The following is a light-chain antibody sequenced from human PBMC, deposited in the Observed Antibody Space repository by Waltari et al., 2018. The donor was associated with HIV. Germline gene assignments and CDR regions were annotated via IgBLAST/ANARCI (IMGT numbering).Light chain of an antibody. CDR2: YNS. V-gene: IGLV3-21*04. CDR1: NIGAKR. J-gene: IGLJ1*01. CDR3: QVWDPLSDHPV. Sequence: SYVLSQPPSVSVAPGKTASVTCCGDNIGAKRVHWYQQRPGQAPLLIIFYNSDRPSGISERFSGSNSVGAATLTITRVEAGDEADYYCQVWDPLSDHPVFGTGTKVTVL.